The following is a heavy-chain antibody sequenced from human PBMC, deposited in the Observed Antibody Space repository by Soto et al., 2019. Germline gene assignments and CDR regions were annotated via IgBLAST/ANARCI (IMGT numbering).Heavy chain of an antibody. CDR3: VKGGWLDF. Sequence: EVQLLESGGGLVQPGGSLRLSCAASGFTFNTFEMSWVRQAPGRGLEWVSFISTDSSRAYYADAVKGRFTISRDNSKHTLYLQMNSLTAEDPAVYACVKGGWLDFWGQGTLVTVSS. V-gene: IGHV3-23*01. CDR1: GFTFNTFE. J-gene: IGHJ5*01. CDR2: ISTDSSRA. D-gene: IGHD3-16*01.